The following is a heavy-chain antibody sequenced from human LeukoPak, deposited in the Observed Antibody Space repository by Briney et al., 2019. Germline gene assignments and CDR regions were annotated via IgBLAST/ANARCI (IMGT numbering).Heavy chain of an antibody. CDR2: ISDDGRHN. Sequence: PGGSLRLSCAASGFTFSTYAMNWVRQAPGKGLEWVAVISDDGRHNYYADSVKGRFTISRDSAKNSLYLQMNSLRVEDTAVYYCAREGALYYDILTGCLDYWGQGILVTVSS. CDR1: GFTFSTYA. J-gene: IGHJ4*02. CDR3: AREGALYYDILTGCLDY. V-gene: IGHV3-30*04. D-gene: IGHD3-9*01.